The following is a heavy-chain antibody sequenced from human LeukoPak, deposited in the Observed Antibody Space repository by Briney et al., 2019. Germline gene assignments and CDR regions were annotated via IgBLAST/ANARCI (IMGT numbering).Heavy chain of an antibody. CDR1: VFTFSSYS. CDR2: ISYDGSNK. D-gene: IGHD3-3*01. J-gene: IGHJ4*02. V-gene: IGHV3-30-3*01. Sequence: GGCLRLSCAASVFTFSSYSMHWVRQAPGKGQEWVAVISYDGSNKYYADSVKGRFTISRDNSKNTLYLQMNSLRAEDTAVYYCARDSAGRFHMYYDFWSGYPSFDYWGQGTLVTVSS. CDR3: ARDSAGRFHMYYDFWSGYPSFDY.